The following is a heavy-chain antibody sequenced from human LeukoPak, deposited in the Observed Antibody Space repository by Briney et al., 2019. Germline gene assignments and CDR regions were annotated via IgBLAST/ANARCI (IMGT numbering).Heavy chain of an antibody. CDR3: AKDRIVGRSRYFDY. Sequence: GGSLRLSCAVSGFTFSNYWMSWVRQAPGKGLEWVAFIQFDGSNKYYADSVKGRFTISRDNSKNTLFLQMNSLRGEDTAVYYCAKDRIVGRSRYFDYWGQGTLVTVSS. J-gene: IGHJ4*02. D-gene: IGHD1-26*01. CDR1: GFTFSNYW. V-gene: IGHV3-30*02. CDR2: IQFDGSNK.